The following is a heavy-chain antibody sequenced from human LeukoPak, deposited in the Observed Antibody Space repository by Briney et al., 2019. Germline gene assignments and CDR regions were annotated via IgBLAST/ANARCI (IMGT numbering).Heavy chain of an antibody. Sequence: ASVKVSCKASGYTFTSYDINWVRQATGQGLEWMGWMNPNSGNTGYAQKFQGRVTMTRNTSISTAYMELSSLRSEDTAVYYCTRALRIAAAGTSVYYFDYWGQGTLVTVSS. J-gene: IGHJ4*02. V-gene: IGHV1-8*01. CDR2: MNPNSGNT. CDR1: GYTFTSYD. CDR3: TRALRIAAAGTSVYYFDY. D-gene: IGHD6-13*01.